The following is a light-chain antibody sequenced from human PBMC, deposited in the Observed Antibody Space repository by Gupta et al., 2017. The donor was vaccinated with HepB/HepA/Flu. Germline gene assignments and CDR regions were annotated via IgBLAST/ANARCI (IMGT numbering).Light chain of an antibody. V-gene: IGLV3-1*01. J-gene: IGLJ2*01. CDR3: QAWDSSTVV. CDR2: QDS. Sequence: SYELTQPPSVSVSPGQTASITCSGDKLGDQYACWYQQKPGQSPVLVIYQDSKRPSGIPEQFSGSNSGNTATLTIRGTQAVDEDYYYCQAWDSSTVVFGGGTKLTVL. CDR1: KLGDQY.